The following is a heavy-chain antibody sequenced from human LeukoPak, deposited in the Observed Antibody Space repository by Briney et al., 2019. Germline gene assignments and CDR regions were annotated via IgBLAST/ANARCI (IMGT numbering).Heavy chain of an antibody. CDR2: ISGSGGST. CDR1: GFTFSSYA. D-gene: IGHD3-10*01. V-gene: IGHV3-23*01. CDR3: AKVPRKYYYGSGSYGDAFDI. Sequence: GGSLRLSCAASGFTFSSYAMSWVRQAPGKGLEWVSAISGSGGSTYYADSVKGRFTISRDNSKNTLYLQMNSPRAEDTAVYYCAKVPRKYYYGSGSYGDAFDIWGQGTMVTVSS. J-gene: IGHJ3*02.